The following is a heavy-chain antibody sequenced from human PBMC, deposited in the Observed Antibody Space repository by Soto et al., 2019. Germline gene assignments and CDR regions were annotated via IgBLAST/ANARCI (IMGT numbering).Heavy chain of an antibody. D-gene: IGHD5-18*01. Sequence: LSLTCAASGFTFSSYAMSWVRQAPGKGLEWVSAISGSGGSTYYADSVKGRFTISRDNSKNTLYLQMNSLRAEDTAVYYCAKAGYSYGLSYFDYWGQGTLVTVSS. CDR1: GFTFSSYA. V-gene: IGHV3-23*01. CDR2: ISGSGGST. CDR3: AKAGYSYGLSYFDY. J-gene: IGHJ4*02.